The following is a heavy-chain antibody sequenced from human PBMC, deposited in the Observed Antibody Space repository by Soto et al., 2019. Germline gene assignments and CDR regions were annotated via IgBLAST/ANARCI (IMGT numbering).Heavy chain of an antibody. J-gene: IGHJ1*01. CDR2: IIPIFGTA. D-gene: IGHD2-15*01. V-gene: IGHV1-69*01. CDR3: ARGYCSGGSCNSGYEYFQH. Sequence: QVQLVQSGAEVKKPGSSVKFSCKASGGTFSSYAISWVRQAPGQGLEWMGGIIPIFGTANYAQKFQGRVTITADESTSTAYMELSSLRSEDTAVYYCARGYCSGGSCNSGYEYFQHWGQGTLVTVSS. CDR1: GGTFSSYA.